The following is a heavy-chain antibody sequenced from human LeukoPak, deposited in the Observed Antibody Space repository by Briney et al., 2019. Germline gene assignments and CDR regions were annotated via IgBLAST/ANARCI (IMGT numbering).Heavy chain of an antibody. CDR1: GGSISSSSYY. J-gene: IGHJ4*02. Sequence: SETLSLTCTVSGGSISSSSYYWGWIRQPPGKGLEWIGNFYSSGSTYYNPSLKSRLTISVDTSKNQFSLKLNSVTAADTAVYYCARGLVVVTAPGASYFDSWGQGTRVTVSS. CDR3: ARGLVVVTAPGASYFDS. V-gene: IGHV4-39*07. D-gene: IGHD2-21*02. CDR2: FYSSGST.